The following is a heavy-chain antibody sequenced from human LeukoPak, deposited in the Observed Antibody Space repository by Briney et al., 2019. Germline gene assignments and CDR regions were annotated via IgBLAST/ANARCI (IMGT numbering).Heavy chain of an antibody. J-gene: IGHJ4*02. D-gene: IGHD1-26*01. CDR2: ISTSGGDT. V-gene: IGHV3-23*01. CDR1: GFTFTDSA. Sequence: PGGSLRLSCAASGFTFTDSAMTWVRQAPGKGLEWVSAISTSGGDTIYTDSVKDRFIISRDNSKNTLYLQMNSLRAEDTAIYYCAKGGSYAPLDYWGQGTLVTVSS. CDR3: AKGGSYAPLDY.